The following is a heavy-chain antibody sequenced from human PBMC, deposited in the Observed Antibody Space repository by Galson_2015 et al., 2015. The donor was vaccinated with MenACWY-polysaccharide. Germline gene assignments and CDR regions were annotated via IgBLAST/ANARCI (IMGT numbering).Heavy chain of an antibody. J-gene: IGHJ4*02. CDR2: ISSSASYI. Sequence: SLRLSCAASGFSLSDYNMNWVRQAPGKGLEWVSIISSSASYIYYADSVKGRFTISRDNAKNSLYLQMNSLRAEDTAIYYCARDTGGSDYWGQGTLVTVSS. V-gene: IGHV3-21*01. CDR1: GFSLSDYN. CDR3: ARDTGGSDY. D-gene: IGHD3-16*01.